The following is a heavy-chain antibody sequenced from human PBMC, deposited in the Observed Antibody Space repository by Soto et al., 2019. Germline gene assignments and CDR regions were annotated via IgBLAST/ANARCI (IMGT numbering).Heavy chain of an antibody. CDR3: ARGTIVATTNYTDYYYYYGMDV. Sequence: ASVKVSCKASGYTFTGYYMHWVRQAPGQGLEWMGWINPNSGGTNYAQKFQGWVTMTRDTSISTAYMELSRLRSDDTAVYYCARGTIVATTNYTDYYYYYGMDVWGQGTTVTVSS. J-gene: IGHJ6*02. CDR1: GYTFTGYY. D-gene: IGHD5-12*01. V-gene: IGHV1-2*04. CDR2: INPNSGGT.